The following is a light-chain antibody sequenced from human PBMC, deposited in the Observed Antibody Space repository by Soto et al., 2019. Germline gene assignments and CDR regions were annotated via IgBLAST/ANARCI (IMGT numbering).Light chain of an antibody. Sequence: EIVLTQSPGTLSLSPGERATLSCRASQSVISTYLAWYQQKPGQAPRLLIYGASTRATGIPARFSGSGSGTDFTLTISSLQPEDFATYYCQQSYSTPPITFGQGTRLEIK. V-gene: IGKV3-20*01. CDR2: GAS. CDR1: QSVISTY. J-gene: IGKJ5*01. CDR3: QQSYSTPPIT.